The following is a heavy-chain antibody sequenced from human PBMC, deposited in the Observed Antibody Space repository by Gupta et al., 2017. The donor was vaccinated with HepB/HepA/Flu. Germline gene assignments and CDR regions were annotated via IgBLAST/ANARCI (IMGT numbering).Heavy chain of an antibody. CDR1: GGTFSSFA. D-gene: IGHD2-2*01. V-gene: IGHV1-69*06. Sequence: QVQLLQPGAEVKKPGSSVKASCTASGGTFSSFALTWVRPAPGQGLEWMGGIIPIFGTAKYTQKFQGRVTITADKSTRTVYMELSSLRSEDTAVYYCARDRGYCSSTSCFPQIYYYYMDVWGKGTTVTVSS. J-gene: IGHJ6*03. CDR2: IIPIFGTA. CDR3: ARDRGYCSSTSCFPQIYYYYMDV.